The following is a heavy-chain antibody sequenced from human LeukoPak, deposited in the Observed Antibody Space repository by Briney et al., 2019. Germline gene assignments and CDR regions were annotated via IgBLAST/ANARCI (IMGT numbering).Heavy chain of an antibody. J-gene: IGHJ1*01. D-gene: IGHD6-13*01. CDR3: AKDRAAAGTLGYFQH. CDR1: GFTFSSYG. Sequence: GGSLRLSCAASGFTFSSYGMHWVRQAPGKGLEWVAVISYDGSNKYYADSVKGRFTISRDNSKNTLYLQMNSLRAEDTAVYYCAKDRAAAGTLGYFQHWGQGTLVTVSS. CDR2: ISYDGSNK. V-gene: IGHV3-30*18.